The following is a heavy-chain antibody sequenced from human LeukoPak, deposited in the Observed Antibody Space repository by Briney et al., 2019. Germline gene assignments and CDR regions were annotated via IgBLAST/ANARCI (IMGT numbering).Heavy chain of an antibody. J-gene: IGHJ6*02. CDR3: ARELTGGYYYGMDV. CDR2: ISGSGSYI. D-gene: IGHD2-8*02. Sequence: GGSLRLSCAASGFTFSSYSMNWVRQAPGKGLEWVSSISGSGSYIYNADSGKGRFTISRDNAKNSLCLQMNSLRAEDTAVYYCARELTGGYYYGMDVSGQGTTVTVFS. CDR1: GFTFSSYS. V-gene: IGHV3-21*01.